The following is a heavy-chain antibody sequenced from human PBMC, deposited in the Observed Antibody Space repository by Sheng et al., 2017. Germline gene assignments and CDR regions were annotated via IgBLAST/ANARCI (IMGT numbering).Heavy chain of an antibody. Sequence: EVQLVESGGGLVQPGGSLRLSCAASGFTFSSYWMSWVRQAPGKGLEWVANIKQDGSEKYYVDSVKGRFTISRDNAKNSLYLQMNSLRAEDTAVYYCARRNYDFWSGEVSRLDYWGQGTLVTVSS. CDR1: GFTFSSYW. CDR3: ARRNYDFWSGEVSRLDY. J-gene: IGHJ4*02. CDR2: IKQDGSEK. V-gene: IGHV3-7*01. D-gene: IGHD3-3*01.